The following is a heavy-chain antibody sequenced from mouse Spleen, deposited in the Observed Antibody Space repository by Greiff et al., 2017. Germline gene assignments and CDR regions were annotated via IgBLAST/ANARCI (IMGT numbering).Heavy chain of an antibody. CDR3: ARQDDYDDWYFDV. V-gene: IGHV2-2*02. D-gene: IGHD2-4*01. CDR1: GFSLTSYG. J-gene: IGHJ1*01. CDR2: IWSGGST. Sequence: VKLMESGPGLVQPSQSLSITCTVSGFSLTSYGVHWVRQSPGKGLEWLGVIWSGGSTDYNAAFISRLSISKDNSKSQVFFKMNSLQANDTAIYYCARQDDYDDWYFDVWGAGTTVTVSS.